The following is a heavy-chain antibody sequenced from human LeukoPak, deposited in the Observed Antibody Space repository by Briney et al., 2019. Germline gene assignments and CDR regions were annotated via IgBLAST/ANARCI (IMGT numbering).Heavy chain of an antibody. D-gene: IGHD3-10*01. Sequence: PSETLSLTCTVSGGSISSSSYYWGWSRQPPGKGLEWSVSIYYSGSTYYNPSLKSRVTISVHTTKNQFSLKLSSVTAADTAVYFCARHSSSVWWFDPWGQGTLVTVSS. V-gene: IGHV4-39*01. J-gene: IGHJ5*02. CDR1: GGSISSSSYY. CDR3: ARHSSSVWWFDP. CDR2: IYYSGST.